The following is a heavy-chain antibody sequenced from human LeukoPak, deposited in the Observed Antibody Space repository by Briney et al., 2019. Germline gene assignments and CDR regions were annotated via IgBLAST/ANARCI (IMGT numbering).Heavy chain of an antibody. D-gene: IGHD4-11*01. Sequence: VGSLRLSCAASGCTGSSSFMSWVRQAPVKGRKWVSVIYSGGSRYYADSVKGRFTFSRDNSKNTLYLQMSSLRADDTAVYYCVRDGVDYSFEYWGQGTLVTVSS. J-gene: IGHJ4*02. CDR1: GCTGSSSF. V-gene: IGHV3-53*01. CDR2: IYSGGSR. CDR3: VRDGVDYSFEY.